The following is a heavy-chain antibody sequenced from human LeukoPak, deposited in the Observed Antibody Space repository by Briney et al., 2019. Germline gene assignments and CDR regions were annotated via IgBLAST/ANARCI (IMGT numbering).Heavy chain of an antibody. D-gene: IGHD6-13*01. J-gene: IGHJ4*02. Sequence: PGGSLRLSCAASGFTFSSYAMSWVRQAAGKGLEWVSAISGSGGSTYYADSVKGRFTISRDNSKNTLYLQMNSLRAEDTAVYYCAKDKAAAERETDYWGQGTLVTVSS. CDR3: AKDKAAAERETDY. CDR2: ISGSGGST. CDR1: GFTFSSYA. V-gene: IGHV3-23*01.